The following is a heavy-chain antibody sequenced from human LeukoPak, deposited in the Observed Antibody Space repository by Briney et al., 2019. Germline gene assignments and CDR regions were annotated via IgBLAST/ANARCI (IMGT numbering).Heavy chain of an antibody. CDR3: ARRRYYDSSGYSRSFDY. D-gene: IGHD3-22*01. CDR2: INHSGST. CDR1: GFTFSDYY. Sequence: PGGSLRLSCAASGFTFSDYYMSWIRQPPGKGLEWIGEINHSGSTNYNPSLKSRVTISVDTSKNQFSLKLSSVTAADTAVYYCARRRYYDSSGYSRSFDYWGQGTLVTVSS. V-gene: IGHV4-34*01. J-gene: IGHJ4*02.